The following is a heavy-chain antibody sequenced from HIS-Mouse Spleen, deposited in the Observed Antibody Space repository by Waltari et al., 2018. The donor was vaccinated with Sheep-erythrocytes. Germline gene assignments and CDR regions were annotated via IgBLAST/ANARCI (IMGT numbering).Heavy chain of an antibody. CDR2: IYYSGST. CDR3: ARLYYYDSSGYYFDY. D-gene: IGHD3-22*01. Sequence: QLQLQESGPGLVKPSETLSLTCTVSGGSISSSSYYWGWIRQPPGKGLGWIGSIYYSGSTHSNPSLKSRVTISVDTSKNQFSLKLSSVTAADTAVYYCARLYYYDSSGYYFDYWGQGTLVTVSS. J-gene: IGHJ4*02. V-gene: IGHV4-39*01. CDR1: GGSISSSSYY.